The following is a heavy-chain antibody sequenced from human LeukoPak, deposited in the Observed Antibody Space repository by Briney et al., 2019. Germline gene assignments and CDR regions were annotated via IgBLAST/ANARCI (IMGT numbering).Heavy chain of an antibody. CDR2: IYYSGST. CDR3: ARGRGGWYYDYFDY. J-gene: IGHJ4*02. Sequence: PSQTLSLTCTVSGGSISSGYYYWSWIRQPPGKGLEWIGYIYYSGSTYYNPSLKSRVTISVDTSKNQFSLKLSSVTAADTAVYYCARGRGGWYYDYFDYWGQGTLVTVSS. V-gene: IGHV4-30-4*01. CDR1: GGSISSGYYY. D-gene: IGHD6-19*01.